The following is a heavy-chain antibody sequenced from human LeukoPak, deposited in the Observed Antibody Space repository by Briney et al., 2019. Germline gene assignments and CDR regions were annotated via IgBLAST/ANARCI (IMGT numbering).Heavy chain of an antibody. J-gene: IGHJ4*02. CDR3: ARLLYDRSGYYYFDY. D-gene: IGHD3-22*01. CDR2: IYYSGST. Sequence: SETLSLTCTVPRGSITSTSHYWGWIRQPPGKGLEWIGSIYYSGSTYYNPSLKSRVTLSVDTSKSQFSLKLSSVTAADTAVYYCARLLYDRSGYYYFDYWGQGTLVTVSS. V-gene: IGHV4-39*01. CDR1: RGSITSTSHY.